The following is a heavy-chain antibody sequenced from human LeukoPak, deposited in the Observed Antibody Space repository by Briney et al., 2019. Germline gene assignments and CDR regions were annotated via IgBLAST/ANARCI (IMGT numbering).Heavy chain of an antibody. CDR3: ARMKGTTVKSSYYFDY. J-gene: IGHJ4*02. CDR2: IYYSGST. Sequence: GSLRLSCAASGFTFSDYYWSWIRQPPGKGLEWIGYIYYSGSTNYNPSLKSRVTISVDTSKNQFSLKLSSVTAADTAVYYCARMKGTTVKSSYYFDYWGQGTLVTVSS. V-gene: IGHV4-59*01. CDR1: GFTFSDYY. D-gene: IGHD4-11*01.